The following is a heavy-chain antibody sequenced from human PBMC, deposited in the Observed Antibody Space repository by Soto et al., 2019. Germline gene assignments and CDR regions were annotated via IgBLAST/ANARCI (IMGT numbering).Heavy chain of an antibody. V-gene: IGHV3-33*01. CDR2: IWYDGSNK. CDR1: GFTFSSYG. D-gene: IGHD5-18*01. Sequence: GGSLRLSCAASGFTFSSYGMHWVRQAPGKGLEWVAVIWYDGSNKYYADSVKGRFTISRDNSKDTLYLQMNSLRAEDTAVYYCAREELQLWFSLVGHPGYWGQGTLVTVSS. CDR3: AREELQLWFSLVGHPGY. J-gene: IGHJ4*02.